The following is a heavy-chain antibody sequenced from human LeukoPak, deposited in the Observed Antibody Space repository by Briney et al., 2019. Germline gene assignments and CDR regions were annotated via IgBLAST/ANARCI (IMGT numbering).Heavy chain of an antibody. CDR1: GGSISSYY. CDR3: AREGEDLRFLEWLPRDGMDV. CDR2: IYTSGST. J-gene: IGHJ6*02. D-gene: IGHD3-3*01. Sequence: PSETLSLTCTVSGGSISSYYWSWIQQPAGKGLEWIGRIYTSGSTNYNPSLKSRVTMSVDTSKNQFSLKLSSVTAADTAVYYCAREGEDLRFLEWLPRDGMDVWGQGTTVTVSS. V-gene: IGHV4-4*07.